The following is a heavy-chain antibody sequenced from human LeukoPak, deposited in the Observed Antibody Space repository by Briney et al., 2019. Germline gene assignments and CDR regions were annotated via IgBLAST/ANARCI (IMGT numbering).Heavy chain of an antibody. J-gene: IGHJ4*02. CDR2: IIPIFGTA. Sequence: SVKVSCKASGGTFSSYAISWVRQAPGQGLEWMGEIIPIFGTANYAQKFQGRVTITTDESTSTAYMELSSLRSEDTAVYYCARSHPIAAQIGYFDYWGQGTLVTVSS. CDR3: ARSHPIAAQIGYFDY. D-gene: IGHD6-6*01. CDR1: GGTFSSYA. V-gene: IGHV1-69*05.